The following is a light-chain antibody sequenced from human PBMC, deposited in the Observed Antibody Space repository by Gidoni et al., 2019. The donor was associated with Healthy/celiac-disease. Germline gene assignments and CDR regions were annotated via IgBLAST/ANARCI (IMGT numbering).Light chain of an antibody. Sequence: SSELTHDPAVSVALGQTVRITCQGDSLRSSYASCYQQKPGQAPVLVIYGKNNRPSGIPDRFSGSSSGNTASLTITGAQAEDEADYYCNSRDSSGNHLVFGGGTKLTVL. J-gene: IGLJ2*01. CDR1: SLRSSY. V-gene: IGLV3-19*01. CDR2: GKN. CDR3: NSRDSSGNHLV.